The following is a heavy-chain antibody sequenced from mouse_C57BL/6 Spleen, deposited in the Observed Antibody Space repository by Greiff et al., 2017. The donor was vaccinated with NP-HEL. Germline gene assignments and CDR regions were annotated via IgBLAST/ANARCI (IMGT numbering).Heavy chain of an antibody. Sequence: VQLQQSGAELVKPGASVKLSCKASGYTFTSYWMHWVTQRPGQGLEWIGMIHPNSGSTNYNEKFKSKATLTVDKSSSTAYMQLSSLTSEDSAVYYCARHDYAMDYWGQGTSVTVSS. CDR2: IHPNSGST. CDR3: ARHDYAMDY. J-gene: IGHJ4*01. CDR1: GYTFTSYW. V-gene: IGHV1-64*01.